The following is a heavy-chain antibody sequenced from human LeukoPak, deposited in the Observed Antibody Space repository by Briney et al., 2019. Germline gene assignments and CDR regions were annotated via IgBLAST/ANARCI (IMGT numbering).Heavy chain of an antibody. J-gene: IGHJ4*02. CDR1: GFTFSSYS. Sequence: GGSLRLSCAASGFTFSSYSMNWVRQAPGKGLEWVSGINWNGGNTAYADSVKGRFTISRDNAKNSLYLQMNSLRAEDTAVYYCARAITNYGYIFDYWGQGTLVTVSS. CDR3: ARAITNYGYIFDY. CDR2: INWNGGNT. D-gene: IGHD5-18*01. V-gene: IGHV3-20*04.